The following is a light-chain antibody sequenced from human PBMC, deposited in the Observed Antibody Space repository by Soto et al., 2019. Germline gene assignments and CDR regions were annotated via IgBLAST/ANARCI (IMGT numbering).Light chain of an antibody. CDR1: QSVGSN. CDR3: QYYNNWPPGT. J-gene: IGKJ1*01. Sequence: ETVVTQSPATLSVSPGERATLSCRASQSVGSNLAWYQQKPGQAPRLLIYGASTRATGVPARFSGSGSGTEFTLTITSLQSEDFAVYYCQYYNNWPPGTFGQGTKVEIK. V-gene: IGKV3-15*01. CDR2: GAS.